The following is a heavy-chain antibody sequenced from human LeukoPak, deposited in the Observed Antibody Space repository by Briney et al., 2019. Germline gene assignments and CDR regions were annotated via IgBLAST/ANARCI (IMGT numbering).Heavy chain of an antibody. Sequence: SETLSLTCTVSGGSISSYYWSWIRQPPGKGLEWIGYIYYSGSTNYNPSLKSRVTISVDTSKNQFSLKLSSVTAADTAVYYCARDLSSGIAARYYYYYGMDVWGQGTTVTVSS. D-gene: IGHD6-6*01. CDR3: ARDLSSGIAARYYYYYGMDV. CDR1: GGSISSYY. V-gene: IGHV4-59*01. CDR2: IYYSGST. J-gene: IGHJ6*02.